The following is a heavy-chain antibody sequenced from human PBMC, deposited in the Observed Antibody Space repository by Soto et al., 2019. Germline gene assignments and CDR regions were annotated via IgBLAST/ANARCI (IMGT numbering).Heavy chain of an antibody. CDR1: GGSISTYY. D-gene: IGHD2-8*01. CDR3: ARGGHCTNGVCSALDY. CDR2: IYYSGST. Sequence: QVQLQESGPGLVKPSETLSLTCPVSGGSISTYYWSWIRQPPGKGLEWIGYIYYSGSTSYNPSLKRRVTRSLDTSKNQFSLRLSSVTAADTAVYYCARGGHCTNGVCSALDYWGQGTLVTVSS. V-gene: IGHV4-59*08. J-gene: IGHJ4*02.